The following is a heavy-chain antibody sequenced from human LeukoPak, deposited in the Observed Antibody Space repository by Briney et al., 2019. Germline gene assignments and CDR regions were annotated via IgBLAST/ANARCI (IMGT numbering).Heavy chain of an antibody. J-gene: IGHJ6*02. CDR3: AKDDFHDYGDYHYYGMDV. CDR2: ISYDGSNK. D-gene: IGHD4-17*01. Sequence: GGSLRLSCAASGFTFSSYGMHWVRQAPGKGLEGVAVISYDGSNKYYADSVKGRFTISRDNSKNTLYLQMNSLRAEDTAVYYCAKDDFHDYGDYHYYGMDVWGQGTTVTVSS. CDR1: GFTFSSYG. V-gene: IGHV3-30*18.